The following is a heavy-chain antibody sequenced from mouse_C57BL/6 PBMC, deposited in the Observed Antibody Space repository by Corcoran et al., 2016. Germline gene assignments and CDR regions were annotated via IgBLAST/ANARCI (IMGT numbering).Heavy chain of an antibody. Sequence: EVQLQQSGPELVRPGASVKIPCKASGYTFTDYNMDWVKQSHGKSLEWIGDINPNNGGTIYNQKYKGKATLTVDKSSSTAYMELRSLTSEDTAVYYCARRRVYGNYGFAYWGQGTLVTVSA. CDR3: ARRRVYGNYGFAY. J-gene: IGHJ3*01. CDR1: GYTFTDYN. V-gene: IGHV1-18*01. D-gene: IGHD2-1*01. CDR2: INPNNGGT.